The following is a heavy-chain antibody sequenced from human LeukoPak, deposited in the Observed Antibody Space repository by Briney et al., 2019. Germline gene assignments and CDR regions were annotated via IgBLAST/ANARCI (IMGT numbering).Heavy chain of an antibody. V-gene: IGHV3-30*18. CDR3: AKESGSRSHGAYFPH. CDR1: GXTFSSHG. CDR2: ISYDGSTK. J-gene: IGHJ1*01. D-gene: IGHD6-13*01. Sequence: GRSLRLSCAASGXTFSSHGMQWVRQAPGKGLEWVAVISYDGSTKYYADSVKGRFTISRDNSKSTLYLQMNSLRAEDTAVYYCAKESGSRSHGAYFPHWGQGTLVTVSS.